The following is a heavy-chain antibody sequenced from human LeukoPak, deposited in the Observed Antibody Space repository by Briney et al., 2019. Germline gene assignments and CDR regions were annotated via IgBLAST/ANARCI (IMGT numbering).Heavy chain of an antibody. CDR2: INPNSGGT. V-gene: IGHV1-2*02. CDR1: GYTFTGYY. J-gene: IGHJ4*02. D-gene: IGHD1-26*01. Sequence: ASVKVSCKASGYTFTGYYMHWVRQAPGQGLEWMGWINPNSGGTNNAQKFQGRVTMTRDTSISTAYMELSRLRSDDTAVYYCARDLSGSYYVGGYWGQGTLVTVSS. CDR3: ARDLSGSYYVGGY.